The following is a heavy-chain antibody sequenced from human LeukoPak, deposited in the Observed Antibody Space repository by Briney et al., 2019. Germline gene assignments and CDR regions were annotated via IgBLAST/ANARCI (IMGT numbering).Heavy chain of an antibody. Sequence: SETLSLTCTVSGGSISSGTYYWGWIRHPAGKGLEWIGRFYTSGSTNYNPSLKSRVTISVDTSKNQFSLKLSSVTAADTAVYYCARAVSGYDLFDYWGQGTLVTVSS. CDR3: ARAVSGYDLFDY. D-gene: IGHD5-12*01. V-gene: IGHV4-61*02. CDR1: GGSISSGTYY. J-gene: IGHJ4*02. CDR2: FYTSGST.